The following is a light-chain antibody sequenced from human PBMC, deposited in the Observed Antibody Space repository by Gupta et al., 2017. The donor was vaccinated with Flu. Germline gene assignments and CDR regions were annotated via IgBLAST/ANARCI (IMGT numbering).Light chain of an antibody. CDR3: QQDGSSPWT. J-gene: IGKJ3*01. Sequence: EIVLTQSPGTLSLSPGARATLSCRASQSVVSNYLAWYQQKPGQAPRLLIYGTSSRGAAIPDRFSGSGSGTDFTLTISRLEPDDFAVYYCQQDGSSPWTFGHGTKVDIK. CDR2: GTS. V-gene: IGKV3-20*01. CDR1: QSVVSNY.